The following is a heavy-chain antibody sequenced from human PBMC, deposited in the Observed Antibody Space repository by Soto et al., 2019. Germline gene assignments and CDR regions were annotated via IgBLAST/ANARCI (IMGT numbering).Heavy chain of an antibody. Sequence: GGSLRLSCAASGFTFSSYAMGWVRQAPGKGLEWVSAISGSGGSTYYADSVKGRFTISRDNSKNTLYLQMNSLRAEDTAVYYCAKDPTSEDYDFWSGYPFYYYYGMDVWGQGTTVTVSS. CDR2: ISGSGGST. V-gene: IGHV3-23*01. CDR1: GFTFSSYA. D-gene: IGHD3-3*01. J-gene: IGHJ6*02. CDR3: AKDPTSEDYDFWSGYPFYYYYGMDV.